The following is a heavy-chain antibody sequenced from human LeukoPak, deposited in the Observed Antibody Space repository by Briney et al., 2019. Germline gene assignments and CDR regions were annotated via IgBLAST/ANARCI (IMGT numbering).Heavy chain of an antibody. Sequence: GGSLRLSCAASGFPFSEYSMNWVRQAPGKGLEWVSIIGSDGGTFYADSVKGRFTISRDNSKNTLFLQMNSLGPEDTAVYYCAGRLASRLLWYFDYWGQGTLVTVSS. CDR2: IIGSDGGT. CDR1: GFPFSEYS. D-gene: IGHD6-6*01. V-gene: IGHV3-23*01. CDR3: AGRLASRLLWYFDY. J-gene: IGHJ4*02.